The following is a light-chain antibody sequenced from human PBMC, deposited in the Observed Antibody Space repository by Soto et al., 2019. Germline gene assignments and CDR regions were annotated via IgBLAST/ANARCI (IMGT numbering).Light chain of an antibody. CDR1: NIGTKR. Sequence: SYVLTQTSSVSVVPGQTARISCGGNNIGTKRVHWYQQRPGQAPVLLIHDDSDRPSGIPERFSGSKFLNTATLTISTVGAGDEADYYCQVWDTDSDSWVFGGGTKLTVL. CDR2: DDS. V-gene: IGLV3-21*02. CDR3: QVWDTDSDSWV. J-gene: IGLJ3*02.